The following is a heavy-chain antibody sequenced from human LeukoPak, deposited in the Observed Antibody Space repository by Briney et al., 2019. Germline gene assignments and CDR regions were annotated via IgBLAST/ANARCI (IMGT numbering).Heavy chain of an antibody. CDR2: IKQDGSEK. J-gene: IGHJ4*02. D-gene: IGHD2-21*02. Sequence: GGSLRLSCAASGFTFSSYWMSWVRPAPGKGLEWVANIKQDGSEKYYVDSVKGRFTISRDNAKNSLYLQMNSLRAEDTAVYYCARDATLLYCGGDCNYLDYWGQGTLVTVSS. V-gene: IGHV3-7*03. CDR1: GFTFSSYW. CDR3: ARDATLLYCGGDCNYLDY.